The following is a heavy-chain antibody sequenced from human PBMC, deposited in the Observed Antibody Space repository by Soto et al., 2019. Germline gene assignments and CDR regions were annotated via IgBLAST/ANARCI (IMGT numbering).Heavy chain of an antibody. D-gene: IGHD7-27*01. CDR2: IYYSGST. V-gene: IGHV4-59*01. Sequence: PSETLSLTCTVSGGSISSYYWSWIRQPPGKGLEWIGYIYYSGSTDYDPSLKSRVTISVDTSKNQFSLKLSSVTAADTAVYYCARRWGPYFAFWGKGTLVPVSS. CDR1: GGSISSYY. J-gene: IGHJ4*02. CDR3: ARRWGPYFAF.